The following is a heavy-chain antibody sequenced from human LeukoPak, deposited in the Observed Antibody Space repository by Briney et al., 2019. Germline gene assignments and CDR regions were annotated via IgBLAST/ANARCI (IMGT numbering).Heavy chain of an antibody. CDR3: ATGKRRYSN. D-gene: IGHD3-9*01. V-gene: IGHV3-11*01. CDR2: ISSSGGST. Sequence: GGSLRLSCAASGFTFSDSYMSWIRQAPGKGLEWLLYISSSGGSTYYAVSVKGRFTISRDNANNSLYLQMNSLRADDTAIYYCATGKRRYSNWGQGTLVTVSS. J-gene: IGHJ4*02. CDR1: GFTFSDSY.